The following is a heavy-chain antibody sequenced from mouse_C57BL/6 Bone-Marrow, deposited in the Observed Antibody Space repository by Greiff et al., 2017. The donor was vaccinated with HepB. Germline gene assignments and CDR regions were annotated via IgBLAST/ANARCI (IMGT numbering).Heavy chain of an antibody. CDR1: GYTFTDYY. CDR3: ARTSGSHYWYFDV. Sequence: EVKLVESGPVLVKPGASVKMSCKASGYTFTDYYMNWVKQSHGKSLEWIGVINPYNGGTSYNQKFKGKATLTVDKSSSTAYMEINSLTSEDSAVYYCARTSGSHYWYFDVWGTGTPVTVSS. D-gene: IGHD1-1*02. V-gene: IGHV1-19*01. J-gene: IGHJ1*03. CDR2: INPYNGGT.